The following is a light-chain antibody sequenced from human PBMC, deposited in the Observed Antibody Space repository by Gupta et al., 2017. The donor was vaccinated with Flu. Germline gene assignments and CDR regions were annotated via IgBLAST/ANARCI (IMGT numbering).Light chain of an antibody. CDR2: GAS. CDR3: QQYADWPPLT. V-gene: IGKV3-15*01. Sequence: DRATLSCRARQSVMSHLAWYQQKPGQSPRLLIYGASIRATGIPARFSGGGSGTEFTLTINGLQSEDFAGYYCQQYADWPPLTFGGGTKVEI. CDR1: QSVMSH. J-gene: IGKJ4*02.